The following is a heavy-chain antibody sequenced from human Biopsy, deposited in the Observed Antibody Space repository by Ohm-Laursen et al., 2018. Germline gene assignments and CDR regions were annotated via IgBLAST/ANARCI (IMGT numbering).Heavy chain of an antibody. J-gene: IGHJ5*02. CDR2: INPMFGTA. Sequence: SSVKVSCKASGATFSNYAINWLRQAPGQGLEWMGGINPMFGTAKYAQRLQGRVTITADKSTSTADMELSSLRSDDTAVYYCARSFGVVINFEHNWFDPWGQGTLVTVSS. D-gene: IGHD3-3*01. CDR3: ARSFGVVINFEHNWFDP. CDR1: GATFSNYA. V-gene: IGHV1-69*06.